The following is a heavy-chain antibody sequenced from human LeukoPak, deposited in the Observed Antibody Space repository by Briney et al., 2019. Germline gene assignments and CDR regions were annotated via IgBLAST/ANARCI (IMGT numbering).Heavy chain of an antibody. CDR2: ISGSGGST. J-gene: IGHJ4*02. D-gene: IGHD3-10*01. CDR1: GFTFSSYW. CDR3: AKVKSSGSGSPFDY. V-gene: IGHV3-23*01. Sequence: GGSLRLSCAASGFTFSSYWMTWVRQAPGRGLEWVSAISGSGGSTYYADSVKGRFTISRDNSKNTLYLQMNSLRAEDTAVYYCAKVKSSGSGSPFDYWGQGTLVTVSS.